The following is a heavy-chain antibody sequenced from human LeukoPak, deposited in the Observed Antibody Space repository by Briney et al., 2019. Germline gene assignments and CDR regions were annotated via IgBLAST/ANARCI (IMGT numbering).Heavy chain of an antibody. D-gene: IGHD1-1*01. CDR2: ISFSGSNV. CDR1: GFTFSGYG. CDR3: AKPTTGSPTAAGLDY. Sequence: PGGSLRLSCAASGFTFSGYGMYWVRQAPGKGLEWVSYISFSGSNVHYADSVKGRFTISRDNSKSTLFLQMNSLRPEDTAVYYCAKPTTGSPTAAGLDYWGQGTLVTVSS. V-gene: IGHV3-30*02. J-gene: IGHJ4*02.